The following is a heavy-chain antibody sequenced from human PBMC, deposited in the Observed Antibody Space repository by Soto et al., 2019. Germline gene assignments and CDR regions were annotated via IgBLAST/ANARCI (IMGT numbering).Heavy chain of an antibody. D-gene: IGHD1-26*01. CDR1: GFTFNKYT. J-gene: IGHJ4*02. Sequence: EVQLVESGEGLVQSGGSLRLTCAASGFTFNKYTMNWVRQAPGKGLEWLSYISGGGGTMFYADSVKGRVTISRDNAKNSLYLQMDSLRAEDTAVYYCARDKSGSYSIDYWGQGTLVTVSS. CDR2: ISGGGGTM. CDR3: ARDKSGSYSIDY. V-gene: IGHV3-48*04.